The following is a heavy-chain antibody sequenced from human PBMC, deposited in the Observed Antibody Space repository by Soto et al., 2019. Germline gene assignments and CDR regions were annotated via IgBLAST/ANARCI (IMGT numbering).Heavy chain of an antibody. D-gene: IGHD2-8*02. CDR2: ISSDGRTT. Sequence: PGGSLRLSCAGSGFTFSNYWMHWVRQAPGKGLAWVSRISSDGRTTTYADSVKGRFTISRDNTKNTLHLQMNSLRGEDTAVYYCAKSTGGTANGMGVWGQGTTVTVSS. CDR1: GFTFSNYW. V-gene: IGHV3-74*01. CDR3: AKSTGGTANGMGV. J-gene: IGHJ6*02.